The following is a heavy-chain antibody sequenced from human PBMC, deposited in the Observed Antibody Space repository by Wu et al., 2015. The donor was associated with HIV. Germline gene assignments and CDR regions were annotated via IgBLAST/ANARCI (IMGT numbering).Heavy chain of an antibody. Sequence: QVQLEQSGAEVKKPGSSVKVSCKASGGTFSNYAVSWVRQAPGQGLEWMGRIIPIFGSANYAQKFQGRVSITADESTSTAYMELSRLRPADTAVYYCAYVTSTLYGAFDIWGRGTLVSVSS. V-gene: IGHV1-69*13. J-gene: IGHJ3*02. CDR1: GGTFSNYA. D-gene: IGHD3-16*01. CDR2: IIPIFGSA. CDR3: AYVTSTLYGAFDI.